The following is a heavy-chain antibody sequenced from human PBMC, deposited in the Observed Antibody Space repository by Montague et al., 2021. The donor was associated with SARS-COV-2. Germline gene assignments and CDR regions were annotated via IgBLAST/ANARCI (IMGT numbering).Heavy chain of an antibody. CDR3: ARDLTYGSGRSYYYYGMDV. CDR2: IYSGGST. V-gene: IGHV3-53*04. CDR1: GFTVSSNY. J-gene: IGHJ6*02. Sequence: SLRLSCAASGFTVSSNYMSWVRQAPGKGLEWVSVIYSGGSTYYADSVKGRFTISRHNSKNTLYLQMNSLSAEDTAVYYCARDLTYGSGRSYYYYGMDVGGQGTTVTVSS. D-gene: IGHD3-10*01.